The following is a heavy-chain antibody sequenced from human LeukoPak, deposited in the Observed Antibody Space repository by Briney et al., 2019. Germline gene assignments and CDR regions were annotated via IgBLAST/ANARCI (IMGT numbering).Heavy chain of an antibody. D-gene: IGHD3-22*01. CDR3: AKVRYDSSGYQSPYFDY. V-gene: IGHV3-23*01. CDR1: GFTFSSYG. J-gene: IGHJ4*02. CDR2: ITGSGDNT. Sequence: GGSLRLSCAASGFTFSSYGMTWVRQAPGKGLEWVSGITGSGDNTYYADSVKGRFTISRDNSKNTLYLQMKSLRAEDTAVYYCAKVRYDSSGYQSPYFDYWGQGTLVTVSS.